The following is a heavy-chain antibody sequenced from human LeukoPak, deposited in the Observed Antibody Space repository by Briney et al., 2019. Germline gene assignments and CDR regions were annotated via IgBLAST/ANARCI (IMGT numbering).Heavy chain of an antibody. Sequence: GGSLRLSCAASGFTFGTYAMSWVRRAPGKGLEWVSSISGSGVSTFYADSVKGRFTISRDNSKNTLYLQMHSLRGEDTAMYYCAKTVGVNFFDYWGQGTLFTVSS. D-gene: IGHD1-26*01. V-gene: IGHV3-23*01. J-gene: IGHJ4*02. CDR3: AKTVGVNFFDY. CDR1: GFTFGTYA. CDR2: ISGSGVST.